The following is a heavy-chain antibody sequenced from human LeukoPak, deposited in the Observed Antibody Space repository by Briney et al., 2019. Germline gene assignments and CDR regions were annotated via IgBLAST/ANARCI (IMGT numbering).Heavy chain of an antibody. V-gene: IGHV1-2*02. Sequence: ASVKVSCKASGYTFTDYYMHWVRQAPGQGFEWMGWINPNDGDTNYAQKFQGRATMTRDMSISTAHMEVSRLRSDDTAVYYCARANFLYCSSSTCLFDYWGQGTLVTVSS. D-gene: IGHD2-2*01. CDR2: INPNDGDT. CDR1: GYTFTDYY. CDR3: ARANFLYCSSSTCLFDY. J-gene: IGHJ4*02.